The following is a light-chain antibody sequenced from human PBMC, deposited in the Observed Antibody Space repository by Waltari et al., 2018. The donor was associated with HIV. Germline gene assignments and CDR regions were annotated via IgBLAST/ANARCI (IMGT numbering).Light chain of an antibody. CDR1: SSKFGNDF. V-gene: IGLV1-51*01. Sequence: QSVLTQPPSVSAAPGQKVTISCSGRSSKFGNDFVSWYQHLPGAAPKLLIYDNEKRPSGISDRFSGYKAGTSATLGITGLQTGDEADYYCGTWDTSLGAGVFGGGTKLTVL. J-gene: IGLJ3*02. CDR2: DNE. CDR3: GTWDTSLGAGV.